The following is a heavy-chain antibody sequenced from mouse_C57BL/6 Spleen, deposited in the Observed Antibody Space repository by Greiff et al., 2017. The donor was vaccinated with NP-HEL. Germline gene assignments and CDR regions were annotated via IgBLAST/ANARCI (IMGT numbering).Heavy chain of an antibody. CDR3: AMSDGYYGLDY. D-gene: IGHD2-3*01. CDR2: IHPSDGVP. Sequence: QVQLQQPGAELVKPGASVKVSCKASGYTFTSYWMPWVKQRPGQGFEWIGRIHPSDGVPTYIQKFKGKATLTVDKSSTTADMQHSSRTSEDAAADYGAMSDGYYGLDYWGQGTTLTVSS. J-gene: IGHJ2*01. CDR1: GYTFTSYW. V-gene: IGHV1-74*01.